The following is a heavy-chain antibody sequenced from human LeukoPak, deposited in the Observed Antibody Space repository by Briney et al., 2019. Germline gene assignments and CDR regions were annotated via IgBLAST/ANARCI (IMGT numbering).Heavy chain of an antibody. J-gene: IGHJ3*02. CDR2: ISSSGSTI. Sequence: QPGRSLRLSCAASGFTFSSYEMNWVRQAPGKGLEWVSYISSSGSTIYYADSVKGRFTISRDNAKNSLYLQMNSLRAEDTAVYYCARGQTYLWFGELLYGTGGAFDIWGQGTMVTVSS. CDR1: GFTFSSYE. CDR3: ARGQTYLWFGELLYGTGGAFDI. V-gene: IGHV3-48*03. D-gene: IGHD3-10*01.